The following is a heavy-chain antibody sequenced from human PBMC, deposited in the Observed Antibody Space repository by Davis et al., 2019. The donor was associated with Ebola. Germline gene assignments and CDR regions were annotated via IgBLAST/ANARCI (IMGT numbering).Heavy chain of an antibody. CDR2: IGGGGSSGDT. Sequence: PGGSLRLSCVASGFTFANYAMNWIRQAPGKGLERVSVIGGGGSSGDTYYADSVRGRSTISRDNAKNSLYLQVNSLRAEDTALYYCATELTGDSFDIWGQGTMVTVSS. D-gene: IGHD3-9*01. CDR3: ATELTGDSFDI. V-gene: IGHV3-23*01. J-gene: IGHJ3*02. CDR1: GFTFANYA.